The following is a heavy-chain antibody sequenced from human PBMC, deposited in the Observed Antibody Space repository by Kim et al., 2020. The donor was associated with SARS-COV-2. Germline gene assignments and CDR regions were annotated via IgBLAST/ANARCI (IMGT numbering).Heavy chain of an antibody. V-gene: IGHV3-20*01. Sequence: GGSLRLSCAASGFTFDDYGMSWVRQAPGKGLEWVSGINWNGGSTGYADSVKGRFTISRDNAKNSLYLQMNRLRAEDTALYHCARIDSSGYYSLLDYWGQGTLVTVSS. CDR3: ARIDSSGYYSLLDY. J-gene: IGHJ4*02. D-gene: IGHD3-22*01. CDR2: INWNGGST. CDR1: GFTFDDYG.